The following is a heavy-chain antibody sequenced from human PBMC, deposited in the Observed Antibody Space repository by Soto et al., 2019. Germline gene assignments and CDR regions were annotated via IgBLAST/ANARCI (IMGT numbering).Heavy chain of an antibody. Sequence: GESLKISCKGSGYSFTSYWISWVRQMPGKGLEWMGRIDPSDSYTNYSPSFQGHVTISADKSISTAYLQWSSLKASDTAMYYCARHGGYSYGYSGYYGMDVWGQGTTVTVSS. J-gene: IGHJ6*02. D-gene: IGHD5-18*01. CDR1: GYSFTSYW. CDR3: ARHGGYSYGYSGYYGMDV. V-gene: IGHV5-10-1*01. CDR2: IDPSDSYT.